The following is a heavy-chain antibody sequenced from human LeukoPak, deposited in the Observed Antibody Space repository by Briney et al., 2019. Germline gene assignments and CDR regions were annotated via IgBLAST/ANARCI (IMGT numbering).Heavy chain of an antibody. J-gene: IGHJ3*02. CDR1: GVTFSSYA. CDR3: AKSKNRAYYDFWSGYPDAFDI. D-gene: IGHD3-3*01. V-gene: IGHV3-23*01. Sequence: GGSLRLSCAASGVTFSSYAMSWVRQAPGKGLEWVSAISGSGGSRYYAYSVKGRFTISRDTSQNTVYLQMNRLRDEHTAVYYCAKSKNRAYYDFWSGYPDAFDIWGQGTMVTVSS. CDR2: ISGSGGSR.